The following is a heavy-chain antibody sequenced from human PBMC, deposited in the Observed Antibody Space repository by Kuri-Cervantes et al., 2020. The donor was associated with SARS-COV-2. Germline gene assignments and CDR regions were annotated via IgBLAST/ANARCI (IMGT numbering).Heavy chain of an antibody. J-gene: IGHJ2*01. CDR2: ISSSSSYI. Sequence: AGSLRLSCAASGFTFSSYSMNWVRQAPGKGLEWVSSISSSSSYIYYADSVKGRFTISRDNAKNSLYLQMNSLRAEDTAVYYCAKVFIRGVVAAYYWYFDLWGRGTLVTVSS. D-gene: IGHD2-15*01. CDR1: GFTFSSYS. V-gene: IGHV3-21*04. CDR3: AKVFIRGVVAAYYWYFDL.